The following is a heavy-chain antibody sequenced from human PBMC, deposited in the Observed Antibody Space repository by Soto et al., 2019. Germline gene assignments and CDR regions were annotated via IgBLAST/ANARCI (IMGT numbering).Heavy chain of an antibody. CDR1: GFTFGSYC. V-gene: IGHV3-30*04. CDR3: ARISGSYHMDY. J-gene: IGHJ4*02. CDR2: ISYDGSEK. Sequence: LXLSCGTSGFTFGSYCLHWVRQAPGKGLEWVALISYDGSEKYYADSVKGRFTISRENSRNSVYLQMNSLRREDTAVYYCARISGSYHMDYWGPGTLVTVSS. D-gene: IGHD1-26*01.